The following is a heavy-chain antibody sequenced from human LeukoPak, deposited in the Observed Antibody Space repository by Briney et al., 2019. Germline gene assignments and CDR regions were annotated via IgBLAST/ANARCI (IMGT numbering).Heavy chain of an antibody. CDR3: ARDPSHGALDY. J-gene: IGHJ4*02. Sequence: GGSLRLSCAASGFTFDDYAMHWVRQAPGKGLEWVSGISWNSGSIGYADSVKGRFTISRDNAKNSLYLQVYSLRPEDTAVYYCARDPSHGALDYWGQGTLVTVSS. V-gene: IGHV3-9*01. CDR2: ISWNSGSI. CDR1: GFTFDDYA.